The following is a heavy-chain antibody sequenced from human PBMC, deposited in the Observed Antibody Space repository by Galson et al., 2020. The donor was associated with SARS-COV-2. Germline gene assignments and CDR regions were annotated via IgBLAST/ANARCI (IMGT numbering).Heavy chain of an antibody. CDR3: RGGSYVIDAFDI. J-gene: IGHJ3*02. D-gene: IGHD1-26*01. V-gene: IGHV4-30-4*01. CDR1: GGSISSGDYY. CDR2: IYYSGST. Sequence: SETLSLTCTVSGGSISSGDYYWSWIRQPPGKGLEWIGYIYYSGSTYYNPSLKSRVTISVDTSKNQFSLKLSSVTAADTAVYYCRGGSYVIDAFDIWGQGTMVTVSS.